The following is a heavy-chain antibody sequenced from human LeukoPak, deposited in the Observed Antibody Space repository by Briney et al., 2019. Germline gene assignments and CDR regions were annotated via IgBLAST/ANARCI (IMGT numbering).Heavy chain of an antibody. CDR1: SGSFSDYY. V-gene: IGHV4-34*01. J-gene: IGHJ6*03. CDR2: INHSGST. Sequence: PSETLSLTCAVYSGSFSDYYWSWIRQPPGKGLEWIGEINHSGSTNYNPSLKSRVTFSVDTFKNQFSLKLSSVTAADTAIYYCARGYPGYYYYYMDVWGKGTTVTVSS. D-gene: IGHD2-2*02. CDR3: ARGYPGYYYYYMDV.